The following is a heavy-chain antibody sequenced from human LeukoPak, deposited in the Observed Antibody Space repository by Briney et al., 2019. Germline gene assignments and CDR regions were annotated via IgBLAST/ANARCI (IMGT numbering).Heavy chain of an antibody. V-gene: IGHV4-39*02. Sequence: PSETLSLTCAVSGASIDNSNYYWGWIRQPPGKDLQWIGCIDYSGSTYYNPSLKSRVTISVDTSKNHLYLKLSSVTAADTAVYYCARRRYDFWTTNRRFWPFDPWDQGTLVTVSS. J-gene: IGHJ5*02. CDR1: GASIDNSNYY. CDR3: ARRRYDFWTTNRRFWPFDP. CDR2: IDYSGST. D-gene: IGHD3-3*01.